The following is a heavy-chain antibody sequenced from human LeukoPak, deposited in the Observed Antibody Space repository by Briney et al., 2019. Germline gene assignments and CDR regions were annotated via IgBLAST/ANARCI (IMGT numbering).Heavy chain of an antibody. D-gene: IGHD3-22*01. CDR2: ISGSGGST. CDR3: TRLHDRRHSFDY. Sequence: GASLRLSCAASGFTFSSYAMSWVRQAPGKGLEWVSAISGSGGSTYYADSVKGRFTISRDNSKSTLYLQVNSLRAEDTAVYYCTRLHDRRHSFDYWGQGTLVTVSS. V-gene: IGHV3-23*01. J-gene: IGHJ4*02. CDR1: GFTFSSYA.